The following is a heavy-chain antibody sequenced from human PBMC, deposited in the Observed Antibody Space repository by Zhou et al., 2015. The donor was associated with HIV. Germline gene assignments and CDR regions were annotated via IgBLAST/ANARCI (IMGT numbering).Heavy chain of an antibody. CDR1: GGTFSGSD. CDR2: ITPMFDIH. Sequence: LVQSGTEVRKPGSSVKVSCKASGGTFSGSDLSWVRQAPGQGLEWMGRITPMFDIHTYAEKFRARLNITVDRHTSAAYMELSSLTSEDTAVYFVARERGEATRPEWRYFDLWGRWHPGHCLL. CDR3: ARERGEATRPEWRYFDL. D-gene: IGHD6-6*01. V-gene: IGHV1-69*17. J-gene: IGHJ2*01.